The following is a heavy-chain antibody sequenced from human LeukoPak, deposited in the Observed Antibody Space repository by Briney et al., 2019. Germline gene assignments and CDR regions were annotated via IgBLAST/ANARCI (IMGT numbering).Heavy chain of an antibody. CDR1: GYSFTRYW. D-gene: IGHD4-17*01. V-gene: IGHV5-51*01. J-gene: IGHJ4*02. CDR2: IYPGDSDT. CDR3: ARLPLTTGGFDY. Sequence: GESLKISCKGSGYSFTRYWIGWVRQMPGKGLEWMGIIYPGDSDTRYSPAFQGQVTISAAKSINTAYLQWSSLKASDTAMYYCARLPLTTGGFDYWGRGTLVTVSS.